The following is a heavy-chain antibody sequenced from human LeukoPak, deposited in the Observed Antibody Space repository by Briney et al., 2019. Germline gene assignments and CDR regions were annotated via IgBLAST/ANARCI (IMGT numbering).Heavy chain of an antibody. D-gene: IGHD1-20*01. CDR2: ISGSGGST. Sequence: GGSLRLSCAASGFTFSSYAMTWVRQAPGKGLEWVSGISGSGGSTYYADSVKGRFTISRDNSKNTLYLQMNSLRAEDTAVYYCAKGGFNWNEGHNWFYPWGQGTLVTVPS. CDR1: GFTFSSYA. J-gene: IGHJ5*02. V-gene: IGHV3-23*01. CDR3: AKGGFNWNEGHNWFYP.